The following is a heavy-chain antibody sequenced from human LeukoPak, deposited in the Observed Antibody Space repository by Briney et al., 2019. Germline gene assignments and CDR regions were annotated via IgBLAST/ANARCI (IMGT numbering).Heavy chain of an antibody. V-gene: IGHV3-23*01. D-gene: IGHD6-13*01. CDR2: ISGSGGST. Sequence: PGGSLRLSCAASGFTFSSYAMSWVRQAPGKGLGWVSAISGSGGSTYYADSVKGRFTISRDNSKNTLYLQMNSLRAEDTAVYYCAKAGAAMGYSSIWENDYWGQGTLVTVSS. CDR3: AKAGAAMGYSSIWENDY. CDR1: GFTFSSYA. J-gene: IGHJ4*02.